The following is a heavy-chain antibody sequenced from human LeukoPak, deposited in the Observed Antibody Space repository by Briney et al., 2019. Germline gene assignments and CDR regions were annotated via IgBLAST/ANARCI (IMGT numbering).Heavy chain of an antibody. D-gene: IGHD4-23*01. CDR1: GGSISSSSYY. CDR2: IYYSGST. V-gene: IGHV4-39*01. CDR3: ARHWSTVAYSTPTYYFDY. J-gene: IGHJ4*02. Sequence: PSETLSLTCTVSGGSISSSSYYWGWIRQPPGKGLEWIGSIYYSGSTYYNPSRESRVTISVDTSKNQFSLKLSSVTAADTAVYYCARHWSTVAYSTPTYYFDYWGQGTLVTVSS.